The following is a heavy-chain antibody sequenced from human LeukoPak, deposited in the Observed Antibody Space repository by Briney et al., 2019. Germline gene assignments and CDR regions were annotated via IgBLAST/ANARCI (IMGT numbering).Heavy chain of an antibody. J-gene: IGHJ6*03. CDR2: IRYDGSNK. CDR3: AKYGAYCSSTSCYRGYYYYYMDV. Sequence: GGSPRLSCAASGFTFSSYGMHWVRQAPGKGPEWVAFIRYDGSNKYYADSVKGRFTISRDNSKNTLYLQMNSLRAEDTAVYYCAKYGAYCSSTSCYRGYYYYYMDVWGKGSTVTVSS. V-gene: IGHV3-30*02. CDR1: GFTFSSYG. D-gene: IGHD2-2*02.